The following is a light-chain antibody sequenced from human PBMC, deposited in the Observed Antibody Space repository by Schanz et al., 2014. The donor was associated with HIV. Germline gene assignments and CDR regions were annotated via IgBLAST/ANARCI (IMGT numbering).Light chain of an antibody. Sequence: QSALTQPPSASGSPGQSVTISCTGSSSDVGSYNYVSWFQQRPGKAPKLMIYEVSKRPSGVPDRFSGSKSGNTASLTISGLQAEDEADYYCCSYAGSSTPVFGGGTKLTVL. J-gene: IGLJ2*01. CDR1: SSDVGSYNY. V-gene: IGLV2-8*01. CDR2: EVS. CDR3: CSYAGSSTPV.